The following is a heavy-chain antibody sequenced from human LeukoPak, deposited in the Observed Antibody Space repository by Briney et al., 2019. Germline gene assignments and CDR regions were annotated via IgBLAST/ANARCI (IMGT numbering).Heavy chain of an antibody. V-gene: IGHV4-59*01. CDR1: GGSISSYY. CDR3: ARYRKGGKTDAFDI. Sequence: SETLSLTCTVSGGSISSYYWSWVRQPPGKGLEWIGYIYYSGSTNYNPSLKSRVTISVDTSKNQFSLKLSSVTAADTAVYYCARYRKGGKTDAFDIWGQGTMVTVSS. D-gene: IGHD3-16*01. CDR2: IYYSGST. J-gene: IGHJ3*02.